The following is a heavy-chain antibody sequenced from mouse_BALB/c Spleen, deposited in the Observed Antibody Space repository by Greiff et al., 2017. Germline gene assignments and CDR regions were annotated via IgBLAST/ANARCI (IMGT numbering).Heavy chain of an antibody. CDR3: ARGGEIYYDPWFAY. J-gene: IGHJ3*01. Sequence: DVMLVESGGGLVQPGGSLKLSCAASGFTFSSYTMSWVRQTPEKRLEWVAYISNGGGSTYYPDTVKGRFTISRDNAKNTLYLQMSSLRSEDTAMYYCARGGEIYYDPWFAYWGQGTLVTVSA. V-gene: IGHV5-12-2*01. D-gene: IGHD2-4*01. CDR2: ISNGGGST. CDR1: GFTFSSYT.